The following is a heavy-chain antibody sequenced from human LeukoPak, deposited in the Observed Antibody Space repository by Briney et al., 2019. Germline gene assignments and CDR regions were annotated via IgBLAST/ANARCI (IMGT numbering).Heavy chain of an antibody. D-gene: IGHD1-20*01. CDR1: GGSISSGGYY. Sequence: TPSETLSLTCTVSGGSISSGGYYWGWIRQPPGKGLEWIGSIYYSGSTYYNPSLKSRVTISVDTSKNQFSLKLSSVTAADTAVYYCAGDNWYDYWGQGTLVTVSS. V-gene: IGHV4-39*07. J-gene: IGHJ4*02. CDR2: IYYSGST. CDR3: AGDNWYDY.